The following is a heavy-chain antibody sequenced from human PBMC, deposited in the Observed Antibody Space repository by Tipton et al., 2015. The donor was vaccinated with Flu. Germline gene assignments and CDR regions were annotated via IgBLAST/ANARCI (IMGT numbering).Heavy chain of an antibody. CDR3: ARDTSYCSGGSCDY. V-gene: IGHV3-23*01. D-gene: IGHD2-15*01. CDR2: ISGIGGST. Sequence: GSLRLSCAASGFTFSSYAMSWVRQAPGKGLDWVSAISGIGGSTDYADSVKGRFTISRDNSKNTLYLQMNSLRAEDTAVYYCARDTSYCSGGSCDYWGQGTLVTVSS. J-gene: IGHJ4*02. CDR1: GFTFSSYA.